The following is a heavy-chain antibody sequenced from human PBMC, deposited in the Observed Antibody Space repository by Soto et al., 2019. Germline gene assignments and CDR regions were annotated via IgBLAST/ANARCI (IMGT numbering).Heavy chain of an antibody. V-gene: IGHV3-48*02. J-gene: IGHJ4*02. CDR1: GFTFSSYS. D-gene: IGHD1-26*01. CDR3: ARVFVGSYRKEYYFDY. Sequence: GESLKISCAASGFTFSSYSMNWVRQAPGKGLEWVSYISSSSSTIYYADSVKGRFTISRDNAKNSLYLQMNSLRDEDTAVYYCARVFVGSYRKEYYFDYWGQGTLVTVSS. CDR2: ISSSSSTI.